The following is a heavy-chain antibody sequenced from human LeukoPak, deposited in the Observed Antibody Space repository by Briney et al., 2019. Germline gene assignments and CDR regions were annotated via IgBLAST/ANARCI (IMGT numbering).Heavy chain of an antibody. D-gene: IGHD2-2*01. CDR2: ISAYNGNT. CDR1: GYTFTSYG. V-gene: IGHV1-18*01. CDR3: ARAWGTTPRQLPTEAYYYYYGMDV. Sequence: ASVKVSCKASGYTFTSYGISWVRQAPGQGLEWMGWISAYNGNTNYAQKLQGRVTMTTDTSTSTAYMELRSLRSDDTAVYYCARAWGTTPRQLPTEAYYYYYGMDVWGQGTTVTVSS. J-gene: IGHJ6*02.